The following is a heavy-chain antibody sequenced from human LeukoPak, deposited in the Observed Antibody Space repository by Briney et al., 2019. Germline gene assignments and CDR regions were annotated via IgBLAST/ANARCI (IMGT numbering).Heavy chain of an antibody. CDR1: GGSISTYY. CDR2: IYYNGNT. J-gene: IGHJ4*02. Sequence: PSETLSLTCTVSGGSISTYYWSWIRQPPGKGLEWIGYIYYNGNTNYNPSLKSRVTMSIDTSKNQFSLNLTSVTAADTAVYYCARDCSNYIIDYWGQGTLVTVSS. V-gene: IGHV4-59*01. CDR3: ARDCSNYIIDY. D-gene: IGHD4-11*01.